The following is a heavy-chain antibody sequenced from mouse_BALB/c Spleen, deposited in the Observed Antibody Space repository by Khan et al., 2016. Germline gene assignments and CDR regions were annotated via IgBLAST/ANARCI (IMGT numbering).Heavy chain of an antibody. CDR2: ISYSGST. Sequence: EVQLQESGPGLVKPSQSLSLTCTVTGYSITSDYAWNWIRQFPGNRLEWMGYISYSGSTSYNPSLKSRTSITPDTSKNQFFLQLNSVTSEDTATYYCARSDYGDKDAMDYWGQGTSVTVSS. CDR1: GYSITSDYA. CDR3: ARSDYGDKDAMDY. J-gene: IGHJ4*01. V-gene: IGHV3-2*02. D-gene: IGHD1-1*01.